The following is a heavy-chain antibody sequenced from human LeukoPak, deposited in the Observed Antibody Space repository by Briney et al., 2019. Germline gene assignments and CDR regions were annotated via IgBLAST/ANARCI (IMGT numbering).Heavy chain of an antibody. V-gene: IGHV3-72*01. CDR1: GFTFSPHY. D-gene: IGHD3-10*01. CDR2: IRNKADGYTT. J-gene: IGHJ4*02. Sequence: TGGSLGLSCAASGFTFSPHYMDWVRQSPGQGLEWVGLIRNKADGYTTIYAASVKGRFTISRDDSKNSIYLQMDSLKTEDTAVYYCGDLGSAGTDHWGQGTLVTVSS. CDR3: GDLGSAGTDH.